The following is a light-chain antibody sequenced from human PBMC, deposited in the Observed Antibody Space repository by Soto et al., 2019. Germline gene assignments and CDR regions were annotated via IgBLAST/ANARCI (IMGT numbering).Light chain of an antibody. CDR3: QQYNTWPPT. V-gene: IGKV3-15*01. J-gene: IGKJ3*01. CDR2: GAS. Sequence: EIVMTQSPATRSVSPGEGATLSCRASQSVGRDLAWYQQKPGQAPRLLIYGASTRATGIPARFTGSGSGTEFTLAINSLQSEGFAVYWCQQYNTWPPTFGPGTKVDIK. CDR1: QSVGRD.